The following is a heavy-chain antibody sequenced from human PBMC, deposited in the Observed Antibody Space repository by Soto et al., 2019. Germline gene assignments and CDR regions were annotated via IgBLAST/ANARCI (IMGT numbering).Heavy chain of an antibody. CDR3: VRDHDSHYYDGMDV. V-gene: IGHV3-33*01. Sequence: QVQLVESGGGVVQPGRSLRLSCAASGFTFSSHGMHWVRQAPGKGLEWVANIWFDGSNKYYADSVKGRFTISRDNXXNTLYLQMNSLRAEDTAVYYCVRDHDSHYYDGMDVWGQGTTVTVSS. CDR1: GFTFSSHG. CDR2: IWFDGSNK. D-gene: IGHD3-3*01. J-gene: IGHJ6*02.